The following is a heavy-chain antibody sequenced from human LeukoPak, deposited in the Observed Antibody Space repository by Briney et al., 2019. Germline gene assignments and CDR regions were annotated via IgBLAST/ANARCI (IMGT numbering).Heavy chain of an antibody. D-gene: IGHD3-3*01. J-gene: IGHJ6*03. CDR1: GGTFSSYA. CDR3: ATGVLRFLEWYYYMDV. CDR2: VDPEDGET. V-gene: IGHV1-69-2*01. Sequence: ASVKVSCKASGGTFSSYAISWVQQAPGKGLEWMGLVDPEDGETIYAEKFQGRVTITADTSTDTAYMELSSLRSEDTAVYYCATGVLRFLEWYYYMDVWGKGTTVTVSS.